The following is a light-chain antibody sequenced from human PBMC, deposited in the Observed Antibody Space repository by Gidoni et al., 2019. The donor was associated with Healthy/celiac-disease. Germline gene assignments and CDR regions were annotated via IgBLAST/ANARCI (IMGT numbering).Light chain of an antibody. Sequence: QPALTQPASVSGSPGPPITLSCTGTSSDVGGYNYVSWYQQHPGKAPKLMIYEVSNRPSGVSNRFSGSKSGNTASLTISGLQAEDEADYYCSSYTSSSTLVFGGGTKLTVL. J-gene: IGLJ2*01. CDR1: SSDVGGYNY. V-gene: IGLV2-14*01. CDR2: EVS. CDR3: SSYTSSSTLV.